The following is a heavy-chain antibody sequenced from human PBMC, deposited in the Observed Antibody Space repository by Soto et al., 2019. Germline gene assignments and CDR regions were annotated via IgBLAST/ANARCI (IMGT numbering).Heavy chain of an antibody. V-gene: IGHV3-23*01. CDR2: ISGNGANT. J-gene: IGHJ4*02. CDR3: AKRDVFGSHLSEISFLIHS. CDR1: GFTFSGYA. Sequence: GESLKISCAASGFTFSGYAMSWVRQAPGKGLEWVTTISGNGANTYYADSVRGRFTISRDNSRNTLFLQMNSLRAEDTAIYYCAKRDVFGSHLSEISFLIHSWGQGTQVTVSS. D-gene: IGHD3-3*01.